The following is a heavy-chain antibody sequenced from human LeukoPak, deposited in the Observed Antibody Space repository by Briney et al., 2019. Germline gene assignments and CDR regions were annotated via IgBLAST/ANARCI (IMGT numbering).Heavy chain of an antibody. Sequence: SETLSLTCTVSGGSISSSSYYWGWIRQPPGKGLEWIGSIYYSGSTYYNPSLKSRVTISVDTSKNQFSLKLSSVTAADTAVYYCARDQETLGYCSSTSCYFGFGPWGQGTLVTVSS. CDR1: GGSISSSSYY. CDR3: ARDQETLGYCSSTSCYFGFGP. V-gene: IGHV4-39*07. D-gene: IGHD2-2*01. CDR2: IYYSGST. J-gene: IGHJ5*02.